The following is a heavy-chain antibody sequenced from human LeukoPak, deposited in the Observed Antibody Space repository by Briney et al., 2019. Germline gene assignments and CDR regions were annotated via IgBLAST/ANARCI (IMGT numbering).Heavy chain of an antibody. J-gene: IGHJ5*02. Sequence: GRSLRLSCAASGFTFSSYAMHWVRQAPGKGLEWVAVISYDGSNKYYADSVKGRFTISRDNSKNTLYLQMNSLRAADTAVYYCARDSSSWYGNWFDPWGQGTLVTVSS. D-gene: IGHD6-13*01. CDR1: GFTFSSYA. CDR3: ARDSSSWYGNWFDP. V-gene: IGHV3-30*04. CDR2: ISYDGSNK.